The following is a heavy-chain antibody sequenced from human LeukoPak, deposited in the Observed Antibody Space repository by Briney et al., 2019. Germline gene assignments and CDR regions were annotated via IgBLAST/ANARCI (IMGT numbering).Heavy chain of an antibody. V-gene: IGHV3-30*02. Sequence: GGSLRLSCAASGFTFSSYGMHWVRQAPGKGLEWVAFIRYDGSNKYYADSVKGRFTISRDNSKNTLYLQMNSLRAEDTAVYYCAKDPAIRFGELANWFDPWGQGTLVTVSS. CDR2: IRYDGSNK. D-gene: IGHD3-10*01. J-gene: IGHJ5*02. CDR3: AKDPAIRFGELANWFDP. CDR1: GFTFSSYG.